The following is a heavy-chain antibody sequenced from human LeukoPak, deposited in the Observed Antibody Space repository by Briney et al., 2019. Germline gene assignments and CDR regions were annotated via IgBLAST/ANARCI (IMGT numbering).Heavy chain of an antibody. CDR1: GFTFNNYA. D-gene: IGHD6-6*01. CDR2: ITGSGSST. Sequence: GGSLRLSCAASGFTFNNYAMNWVRQAPGKGLECVAIITGSGSSTYYSDSVKGRFTISRDNSKNTLYLQMNSLRAEDTAVYYCARAEQLVGDAFDIWGQGTMVTVSS. CDR3: ARAEQLVGDAFDI. J-gene: IGHJ3*02. V-gene: IGHV3-23*01.